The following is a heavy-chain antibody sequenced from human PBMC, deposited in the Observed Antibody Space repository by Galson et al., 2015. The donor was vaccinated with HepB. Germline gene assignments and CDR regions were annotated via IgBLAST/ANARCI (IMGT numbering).Heavy chain of an antibody. V-gene: IGHV3-30-3*01. CDR3: ARGPLLRYFDWFMDV. J-gene: IGHJ6*02. D-gene: IGHD3-9*01. CDR1: GFTFSSYA. Sequence: SLRLSCAASGFTFSSYAMHWVRQAPGKGLVWVAVISYDGSNKYYADSVKGRFTISRDNSKNTLYLQMNSLRAEDTAVYYCARGPLLRYFDWFMDVWGQGTTVTVSS. CDR2: ISYDGSNK.